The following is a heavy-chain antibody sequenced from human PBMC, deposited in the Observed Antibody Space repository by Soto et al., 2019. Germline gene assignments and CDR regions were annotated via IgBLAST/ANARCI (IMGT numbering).Heavy chain of an antibody. V-gene: IGHV2-5*02. J-gene: IGHJ1*01. Sequence: QITLKESGPTLVKPTQTLTLTCTFSGFSLSTSRMGVGWIRQPPGKALEWLALIYWDDDKRYSPSLESRLTISKHTPKNPVVRTMPNMDPVDTATYYCARRRGATDGDHIVCWGQGALLPVTS. CDR2: IYWDDDK. CDR3: ARRRGATDGDHIVC. CDR1: GFSLSTSRMG. D-gene: IGHD4-17*01.